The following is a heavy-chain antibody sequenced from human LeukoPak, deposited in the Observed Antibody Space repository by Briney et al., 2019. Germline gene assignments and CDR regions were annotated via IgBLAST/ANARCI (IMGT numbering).Heavy chain of an antibody. D-gene: IGHD6-19*01. Sequence: SVKVSCKASGGTFSSYAISWVRQAPGQGLEWMGGIIPIFGTANYAQKFQGRVTITADKSTSTAYMELSSLRSEDTAVYYCARYSSGWFYFDYWGQGTLVTVSS. V-gene: IGHV1-69*06. J-gene: IGHJ4*02. CDR2: IIPIFGTA. CDR1: GGTFSSYA. CDR3: ARYSSGWFYFDY.